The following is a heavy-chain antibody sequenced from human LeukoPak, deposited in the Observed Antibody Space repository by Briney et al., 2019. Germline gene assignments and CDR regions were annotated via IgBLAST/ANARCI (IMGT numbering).Heavy chain of an antibody. CDR3: ARDERGIDY. CDR2: ISSSSGYL. J-gene: IGHJ4*02. CDR1: GFTFGTYR. Sequence: GGSLRLSCAASGFTFGTYRMNWVRQAPGKGLEWVSSISSSSGYLYYADSVRGRFTISRDNAKGSVLLQMYSLRADDTAVYYCARDERGIDYWGQGTLVTVSS. D-gene: IGHD6-13*01. V-gene: IGHV3-21*01.